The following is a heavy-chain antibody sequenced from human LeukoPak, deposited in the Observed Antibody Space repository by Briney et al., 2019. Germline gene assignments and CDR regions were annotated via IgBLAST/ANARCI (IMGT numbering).Heavy chain of an antibody. Sequence: GGSLRLSCAASGFTFSSYSMNWVRQAPGKGLEWVSSISSSSGYIYYADSVKGRFTISRDNAKNSLYLQMNSLRAEDTAVYYCARVISANYYGSGSYYRYFDYWGQGTLVTVSS. V-gene: IGHV3-21*04. CDR1: GFTFSSYS. CDR3: ARVISANYYGSGSYYRYFDY. CDR2: ISSSSGYI. D-gene: IGHD3-10*01. J-gene: IGHJ4*02.